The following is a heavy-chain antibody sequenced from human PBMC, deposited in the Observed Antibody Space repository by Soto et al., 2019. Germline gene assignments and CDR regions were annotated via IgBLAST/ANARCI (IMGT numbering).Heavy chain of an antibody. J-gene: IGHJ4*02. CDR2: INPNSGGT. V-gene: IGHV1-2*02. CDR3: ARDLSGQSPDDH. Sequence: ASVKVSCKASGYTFTDYYMHWVRQAPGQGLEWMGWINPNSGGTNYAQKFQGRVTMTRDTSISTAYMELSRLRSDDTAVYYCARDLSGQSPDDHWGQGTLVTVSS. CDR1: GYTFTDYY.